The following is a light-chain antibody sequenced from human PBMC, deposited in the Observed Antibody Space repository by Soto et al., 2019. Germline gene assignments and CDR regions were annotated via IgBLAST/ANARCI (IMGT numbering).Light chain of an antibody. Sequence: QSALTQPPSVSGSPGQSVAVSCTGTSSDVCSYNRVSWYQQPPGTAPKLMIYEVSNRPSGVPDRFSGSKSGNTASLTISGLQAEDEADYYCSSFTSSTTYVFGTGTKVTVL. J-gene: IGLJ1*01. CDR2: EVS. V-gene: IGLV2-18*02. CDR3: SSFTSSTTYV. CDR1: SSDVCSYNR.